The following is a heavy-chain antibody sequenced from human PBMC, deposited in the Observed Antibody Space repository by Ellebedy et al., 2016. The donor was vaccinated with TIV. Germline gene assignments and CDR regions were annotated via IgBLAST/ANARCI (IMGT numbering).Heavy chain of an antibody. CDR1: GGSISSYY. J-gene: IGHJ4*02. CDR3: ARFYESGSTEDY. CDR2: FYNSVNT. V-gene: IGHV4-59*08. Sequence: MPSETLSLTCTVSGGSISSYYWGWVRQPPGKGLEWIGYFYNSVNTNYNPSPKSRVTMSVDTSQNQVSLKLRSVTAADTAVYYCARFYESGSTEDYWGQGTLVIVSS. D-gene: IGHD3-10*01.